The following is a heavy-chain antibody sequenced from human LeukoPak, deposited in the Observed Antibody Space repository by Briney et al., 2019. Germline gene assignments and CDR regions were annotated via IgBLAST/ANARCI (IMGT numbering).Heavy chain of an antibody. D-gene: IGHD6-19*01. CDR1: GFTFSSYA. CDR3: AKDAYSSDWAYFDY. CDR2: ISYDGSNK. J-gene: IGHJ4*02. Sequence: GGSLRLSCAASGFTFSSYAMHWVRQAPGKGLEWVAVISYDGSNKYYADSVKGRFTISRDNSKNTLYLRMNSLRAEDTALYSCAKDAYSSDWAYFDYWGQGALVTVSS. V-gene: IGHV3-30*04.